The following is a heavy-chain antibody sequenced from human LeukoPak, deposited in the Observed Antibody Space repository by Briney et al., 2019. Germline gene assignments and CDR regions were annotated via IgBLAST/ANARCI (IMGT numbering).Heavy chain of an antibody. J-gene: IGHJ6*02. CDR3: ARDRHSCGFSDYYYGMDV. D-gene: IGHD5-18*01. CDR2: INPNSGGT. CDR1: GYTFTGYY. V-gene: IGHV1-2*06. Sequence: ASVKVSCKASGYTFTGYYMHWVRQAPGQGLEWMGRINPNSGGTNYAQKFQGRVTMTRDTSISTAYMELSRLRSDDTAVYYCARDRHSCGFSDYYYGMDVWGQGTTVTVSS.